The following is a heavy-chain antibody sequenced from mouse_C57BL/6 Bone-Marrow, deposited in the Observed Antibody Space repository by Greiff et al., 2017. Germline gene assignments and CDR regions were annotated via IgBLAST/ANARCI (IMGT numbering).Heavy chain of an antibody. V-gene: IGHV1-81*01. Sequence: QVQLQQSGAELARPGASVKLSCKASGYTFTSYGISWVKQRTGQGLEWIGEIYPRSGNTYYNEKFKGKATLTANKSSSTAYMELRSLTSEDSAVYFCARGAPDAMDYGGQGTSVTVSS. CDR2: IYPRSGNT. J-gene: IGHJ4*01. CDR1: GYTFTSYG. CDR3: ARGAPDAMDY. D-gene: IGHD3-1*01.